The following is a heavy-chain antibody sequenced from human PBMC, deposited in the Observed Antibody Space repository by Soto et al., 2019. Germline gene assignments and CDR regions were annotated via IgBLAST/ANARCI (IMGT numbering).Heavy chain of an antibody. J-gene: IGHJ4*02. Sequence: QVQLVESGGGVVQPGRSLRLSCAASGFTFSSYGMHWVRQAPGKGLEWVAVIWYDGSNKYYADSVKGRFTIPRDNSNNTLYLQMNSLRAEDTAVYYCARDHSSSWYYFDYWGQGTLVTVSS. CDR3: ARDHSSSWYYFDY. CDR2: IWYDGSNK. D-gene: IGHD6-13*01. CDR1: GFTFSSYG. V-gene: IGHV3-33*01.